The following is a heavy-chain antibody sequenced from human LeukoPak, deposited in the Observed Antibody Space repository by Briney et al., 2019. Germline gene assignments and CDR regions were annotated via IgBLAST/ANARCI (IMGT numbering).Heavy chain of an antibody. J-gene: IGHJ4*02. Sequence: SVKVSCKASGGTFSSHAISWVRQAPGQGLEWMGGIIPIFGTANYAQKFQGRVTITADKSTSTAYMELSSLRSEDTAVYYCARALVDIVATTYFDYWGQGTLVTVSS. D-gene: IGHD5-12*01. CDR2: IIPIFGTA. V-gene: IGHV1-69*06. CDR1: GGTFSSHA. CDR3: ARALVDIVATTYFDY.